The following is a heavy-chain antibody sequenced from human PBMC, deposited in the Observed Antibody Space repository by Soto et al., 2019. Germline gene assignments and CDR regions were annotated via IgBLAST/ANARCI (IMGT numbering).Heavy chain of an antibody. J-gene: IGHJ1*01. CDR2: ISGTSNTI. CDR1: GFTLNDYY. D-gene: IGHD3-10*01. Sequence: QVRLVESGGGLVKLGGSLRLSCAASGFTLNDYYMSWIRQAPGKGLEWLSYISGTSNTIYYADSVKGRFTISRDNAKNSLYLQMNSLRAEDTAVYYCAREGNRFQHWGQGTLVTVSS. CDR3: AREGNRFQH. V-gene: IGHV3-11*01.